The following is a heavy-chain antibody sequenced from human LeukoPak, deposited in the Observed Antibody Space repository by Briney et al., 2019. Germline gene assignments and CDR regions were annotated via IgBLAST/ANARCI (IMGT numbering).Heavy chain of an antibody. CDR1: GFTFNIYT. Sequence: PGGCLRLSCAASGFTFNIYTIHWVRQAPCKGLEWVVVISYDGSNKYYADSVKGRFTISRDNSKNTLYLQLNSLRPEDTAVYYCARDQLAYSGYDTLFDYWGQGTLVTVSS. CDR2: ISYDGSNK. V-gene: IGHV3-30*04. J-gene: IGHJ4*02. D-gene: IGHD5-12*01. CDR3: ARDQLAYSGYDTLFDY.